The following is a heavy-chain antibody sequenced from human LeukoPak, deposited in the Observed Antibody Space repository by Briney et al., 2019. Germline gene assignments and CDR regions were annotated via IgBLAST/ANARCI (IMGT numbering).Heavy chain of an antibody. CDR1: GSSLSTSGVG. Sequence: SGPTLVNPTQTLTLTCTFSGSSLSTSGVGVGWIRQPPGKALEWLALIYWNDDKRYSPSLKSRLTITKDTSKNQVVLTMTNMDPVDTATYYCAHRRREGSGYLFDYWGQGTLVTVSS. J-gene: IGHJ4*02. CDR3: AHRRREGSGYLFDY. CDR2: IYWNDDK. D-gene: IGHD3-22*01. V-gene: IGHV2-5*01.